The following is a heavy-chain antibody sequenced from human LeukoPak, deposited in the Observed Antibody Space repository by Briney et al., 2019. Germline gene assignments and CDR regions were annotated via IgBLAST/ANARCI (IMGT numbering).Heavy chain of an antibody. Sequence: GGSLGLSCAASGFTFSSYGMHWVRQAPGKGLEWVSAISGSGGSTYYADSVKGRFTISRDNSKNTLYLQMNSLRAEDTAVYYCAKDSLSYYYDSSGYYYGVFWGQGTLVTVSS. V-gene: IGHV3-23*01. D-gene: IGHD3-22*01. CDR3: AKDSLSYYYDSSGYYYGVF. J-gene: IGHJ4*02. CDR1: GFTFSSYG. CDR2: ISGSGGST.